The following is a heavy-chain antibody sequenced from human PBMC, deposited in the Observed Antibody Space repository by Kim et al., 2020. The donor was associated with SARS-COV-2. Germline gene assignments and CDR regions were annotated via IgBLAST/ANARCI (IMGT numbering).Heavy chain of an antibody. CDR2: MNPNSGNT. J-gene: IGHJ4*02. CDR3: ARGPGCSSLTCPYYFDY. V-gene: IGHV1-8*01. D-gene: IGHD2-2*01. Sequence: ASVKVSCKTSGYTFTNYDINRRGKETGQGLEWMGWMNPNSGNTGYAQTFQGRVAMTRNTSISTAYMELSSLRSEDTAVYYCARGPGCSSLTCPYYFDYWGQGTLVTVSS. CDR1: GYTFTNYD.